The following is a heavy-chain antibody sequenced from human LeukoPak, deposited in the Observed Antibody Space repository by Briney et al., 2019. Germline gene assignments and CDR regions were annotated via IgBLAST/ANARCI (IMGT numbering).Heavy chain of an antibody. V-gene: IGHV3-64D*06. CDR2: ITSNGGST. CDR1: GFTFSSYA. CDR3: VKGDFGY. Sequence: GGSLRLSCSGSGFTFSSYAMHWVRQAPGKGLEYVSGITSNGGSTYCADSVKGRFTISRDNSKNTLYLRMSSLRPEDTAVYYCVKGDFGYWGQGTLVTVSS. J-gene: IGHJ4*02.